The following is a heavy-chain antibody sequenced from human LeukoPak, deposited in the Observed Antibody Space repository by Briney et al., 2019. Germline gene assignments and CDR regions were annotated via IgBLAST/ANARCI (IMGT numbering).Heavy chain of an antibody. CDR3: AKDRTTQDFDWYPYYFDS. Sequence: GGSLRLSCAASGFTFSNYAMTWVRQAPGKGLEWVSAIRASGGGTYYADSVKGRFTISRDNSKNTLYLQMNSLRAEDTAIYYCAKDRTTQDFDWYPYYFDSWGQGTLVTVSS. CDR2: IRASGGGT. J-gene: IGHJ4*02. D-gene: IGHD3-9*01. V-gene: IGHV3-23*01. CDR1: GFTFSNYA.